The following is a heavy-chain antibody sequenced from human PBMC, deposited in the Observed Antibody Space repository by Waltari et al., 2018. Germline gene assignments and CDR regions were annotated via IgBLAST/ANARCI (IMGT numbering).Heavy chain of an antibody. V-gene: IGHV4-4*02. Sequence: QVHLQESGPGLVQPSGTLSLTCDVSGVSFIGTNYWSWVRQPPGKGLEWIGEIFHSGNTNYNSSLKSRVTISMDTSKNQFSLTLISVTATDTAVYYCVRNQWKVSLFDFWGQGAKVSVSS. CDR1: GVSFIGTNY. D-gene: IGHD1-1*01. CDR3: VRNQWKVSLFDF. CDR2: IFHSGNT. J-gene: IGHJ4*02.